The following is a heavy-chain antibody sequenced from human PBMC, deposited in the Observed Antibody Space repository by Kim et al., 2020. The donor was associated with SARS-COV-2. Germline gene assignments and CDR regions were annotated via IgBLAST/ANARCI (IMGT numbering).Heavy chain of an antibody. CDR2: VNAANDKT. D-gene: IGHD1-26*01. CDR1: GYSFKSYS. Sequence: ASVKVSCKASGYSFKSYSIHWLRQAPGQRLEWMGWVNAANDKTKYSQKFQGRVTITRDTSANTAYMELSSLTSEDTAVYYCARDMNPTVYDYWGQGTLVTVSS. CDR3: ARDMNPTVYDY. J-gene: IGHJ4*02. V-gene: IGHV1-3*01.